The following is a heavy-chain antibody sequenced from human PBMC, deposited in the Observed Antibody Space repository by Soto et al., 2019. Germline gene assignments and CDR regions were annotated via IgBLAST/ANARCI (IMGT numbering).Heavy chain of an antibody. J-gene: IGHJ2*01. D-gene: IGHD4-17*01. V-gene: IGHV3-30-3*02. CDR3: AKRTVGWYFDL. CDR2: ILSDGNNK. Sequence: PGGSLRLSCAVSGFTFSSHAMHWVRQAPGKGLEWVAFILSDGNNKYYADSVKGRFTTSRDNSKNTMYLQMNSLRVEDTAVYYCAKRTVGWYFDLWGRGTLVTVSS. CDR1: GFTFSSHA.